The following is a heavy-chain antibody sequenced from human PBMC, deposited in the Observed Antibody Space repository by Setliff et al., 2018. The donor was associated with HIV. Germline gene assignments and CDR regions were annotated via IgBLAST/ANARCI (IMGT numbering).Heavy chain of an antibody. CDR3: AGHYPPYHSGAHYFDN. J-gene: IGHJ4*02. Sequence: SETLSLTCAVSGISINSGTYYTYYWSWIRQPPGKGLEWIGFIYYSGSTNYNPSLKSRVTISVDSSKNQFSLNLSSVTAADAAVYYCAGHYPPYHSGAHYFDNWSQGTLVTVS. CDR1: GISINSGTYYTYY. D-gene: IGHD6-19*01. CDR2: IYYSGST. V-gene: IGHV4-61*01.